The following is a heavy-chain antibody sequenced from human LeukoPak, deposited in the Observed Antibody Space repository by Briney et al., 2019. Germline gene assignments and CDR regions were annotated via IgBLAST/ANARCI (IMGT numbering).Heavy chain of an antibody. J-gene: IGHJ4*02. CDR2: INPSGGST. CDR3: ARASGGDCRRDYYFDY. D-gene: IGHD2-21*02. V-gene: IGHV1-46*01. Sequence: GASVKVSCKASGYTFTSYYMHWVRQAPGQGLEWMGIINPSGGSTSYAQKFQGRVTMTRDTSTSTVYMELSSLRSEDTAVYYCARASGGDCRRDYYFDYWGQGTLVTVSS. CDR1: GYTFTSYY.